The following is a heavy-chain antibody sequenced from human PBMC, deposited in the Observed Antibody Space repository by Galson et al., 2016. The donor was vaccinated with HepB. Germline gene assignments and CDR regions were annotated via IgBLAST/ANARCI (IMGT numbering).Heavy chain of an antibody. CDR3: VRGHSGSSLPYFEY. V-gene: IGHV5-51*01. CDR2: IYPGDSDP. D-gene: IGHD1-26*01. CDR1: GYSFINHW. Sequence: QSGAEVTKPGEPLRISCEGSGYSFINHWIVWVRQMPGKGLEWMGIIYPGDSDPRYSPSFKGQVTISADKSIGTAYLQWSSLKASDTAMYYCVRGHSGSSLPYFEYWGQGTLVTVSS. J-gene: IGHJ4*02.